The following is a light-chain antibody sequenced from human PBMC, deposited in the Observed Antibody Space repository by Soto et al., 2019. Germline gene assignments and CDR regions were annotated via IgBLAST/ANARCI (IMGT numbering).Light chain of an antibody. CDR3: QRYGASQWT. CDR1: QSVGNNW. J-gene: IGKJ1*01. Sequence: IVLTQSPGTLSLSPGERATISCRASQSVGNNWLAWYQQRPGHTPRLLIHDASSSATGIPDRFSGSGSGTDFTLTINRLEPEDFAVYYCQRYGASQWTFGQGTKVEIK. CDR2: DAS. V-gene: IGKV3-20*01.